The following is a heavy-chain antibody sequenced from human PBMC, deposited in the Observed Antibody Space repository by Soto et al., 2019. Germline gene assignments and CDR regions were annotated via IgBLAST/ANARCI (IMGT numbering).Heavy chain of an antibody. CDR2: IYWDDDK. Sequence: QITLKESSPTLVKPTQTLTLTCTFSGFSLSTSGVGVGWIRQPPGKALEWLALIYWDDDKRYSPSLKSRLTITKDTSKNQVVLTMTNMDPVDTATYYCAHSIYDILTGPFDYWGQGTLVTVSS. J-gene: IGHJ4*02. D-gene: IGHD3-9*01. CDR3: AHSIYDILTGPFDY. CDR1: GFSLSTSGVG. V-gene: IGHV2-5*02.